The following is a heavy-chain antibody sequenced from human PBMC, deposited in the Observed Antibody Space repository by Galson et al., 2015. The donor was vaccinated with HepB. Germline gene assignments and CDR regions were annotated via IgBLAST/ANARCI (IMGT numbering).Heavy chain of an antibody. V-gene: IGHV1-2*02. CDR1: GYTVTDYY. J-gene: IGHJ6*02. D-gene: IGHD2-2*01. CDR2: IDPSFGDS. CDR3: ARQYHVTLSYYYALDV. Sequence: SVKVSCKASGYTVTDYYVHWVRQAPGQGLEWVGWIDPSFGDSKYAQKFQGKVIMTSDTSINTVYLEVSGLRSDDTAVYYGARQYHVTLSYYYALDVWGQGTTVTVSS.